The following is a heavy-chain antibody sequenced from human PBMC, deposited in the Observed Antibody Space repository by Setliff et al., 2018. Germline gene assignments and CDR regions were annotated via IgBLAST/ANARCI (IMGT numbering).Heavy chain of an antibody. D-gene: IGHD3-22*01. CDR3: VRVLDYYDSNGYSVDAFDV. CDR2: IRKKTKSYST. Sequence: GSLRLSCAASGFTLSDHYMDWVRQAPGKGPEWVGRIRKKTKSYSTDYAASVKGRFTMSRDDLKNSVDLQMNSLKTEDTAVYYCVRVLDYYDSNGYSVDAFDVWGQGTMVTVSS. J-gene: IGHJ3*01. CDR1: GFTLSDHY. V-gene: IGHV3-72*01.